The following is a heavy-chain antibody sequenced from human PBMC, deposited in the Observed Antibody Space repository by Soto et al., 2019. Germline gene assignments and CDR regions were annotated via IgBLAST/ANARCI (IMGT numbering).Heavy chain of an antibody. J-gene: IGHJ3*02. V-gene: IGHV1-18*04. CDR2: ISAYNGNT. CDR3: ARDLQKGLGYYDSSGPPAFDI. Sequence: ASVKVPCKSSGYSFTSYGIIWVRQAPGQGLEWMGWISAYNGNTNYAQELQGRVTMTTDTSTSTAYMELRSLRSDDTAVYYCARDLQKGLGYYDSSGPPAFDIWGQGTMVTVSS. D-gene: IGHD3-22*01. CDR1: GYSFTSYG.